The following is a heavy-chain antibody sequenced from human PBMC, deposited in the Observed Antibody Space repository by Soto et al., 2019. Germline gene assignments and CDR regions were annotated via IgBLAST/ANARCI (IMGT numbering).Heavy chain of an antibody. J-gene: IGHJ6*02. Sequence: GSLRISCTPSVFTFGDYAMSWFRQAPGKGLEWVGVVRSKAYGGTTDYAASVKGRFDISRDDSKSIAYLQMNSVTTEDTAVYFCARYTYTSRYSYYGMDVSGPGTTVTVSS. V-gene: IGHV3-49*03. D-gene: IGHD6-13*01. CDR3: ARYTYTSRYSYYGMDV. CDR2: VRSKAYGGTT. CDR1: VFTFGDYA.